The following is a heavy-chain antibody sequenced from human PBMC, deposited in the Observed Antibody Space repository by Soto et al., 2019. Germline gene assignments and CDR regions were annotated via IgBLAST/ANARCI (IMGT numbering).Heavy chain of an antibody. Sequence: SVKVSCKASGGTFSSYAISWVRQAPGQWLEWMGGIIPIFGTANYAQKFQGRVTITADESTSTAYMELSSLRSEDTAVYYCASSITIFGVVILPLFDYWGQGTLVTVSS. D-gene: IGHD3-3*01. V-gene: IGHV1-69*13. CDR1: GGTFSSYA. CDR3: ASSITIFGVVILPLFDY. CDR2: IIPIFGTA. J-gene: IGHJ4*02.